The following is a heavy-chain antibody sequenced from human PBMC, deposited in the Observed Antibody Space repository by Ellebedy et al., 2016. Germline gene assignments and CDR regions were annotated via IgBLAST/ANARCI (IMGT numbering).Heavy chain of an antibody. V-gene: IGHV3-23*01. CDR2: ISGNGDKR. CDR1: GLTFSNFF. D-gene: IGHD3-10*01. J-gene: IGHJ6*02. Sequence: GGSLRLXXAASGLTFSNFFMSWVRQAPGKGLEWVSTISGNGDKRDFADSVKGRFTISRDNSKNTLYLQMNSLRAEDTAVYYCARELRFAITMVLEEGSGMDVWGQGTTVTVSS. CDR3: ARELRFAITMVLEEGSGMDV.